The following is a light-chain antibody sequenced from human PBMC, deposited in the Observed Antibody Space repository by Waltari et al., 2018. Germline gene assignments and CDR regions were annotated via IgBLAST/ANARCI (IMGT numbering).Light chain of an antibody. CDR3: QQYYVWPPIT. CDR2: GAS. CDR1: QSVRTN. Sequence: VLLTQSPASLSLSPGDTVILSCRASQSVRTNLAWYQQKASQAPRPLIYGASTRASGAPSRFSGSGSETDSTLIISRLQSEDAAFYCRQQYYVWPPITFGGGTKLEI. V-gene: IGKV3-15*01. J-gene: IGKJ4*01.